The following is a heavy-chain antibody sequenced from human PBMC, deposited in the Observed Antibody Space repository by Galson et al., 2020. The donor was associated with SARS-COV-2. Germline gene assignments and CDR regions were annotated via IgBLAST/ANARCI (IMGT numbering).Heavy chain of an antibody. CDR3: ARDLPYCSSTSCTLIYFDY. Sequence: GESLKISCAASGFTFSSYEMNWVRQAPGKGLEWVSYISSSGSTIYYADSVKGRFTISRDNAKNSLYLQMNSLRAEDTAVYYCARDLPYCSSTSCTLIYFDYWGQGTLVTVSS. D-gene: IGHD2-2*01. V-gene: IGHV3-48*03. CDR2: ISSSGSTI. J-gene: IGHJ4*02. CDR1: GFTFSSYE.